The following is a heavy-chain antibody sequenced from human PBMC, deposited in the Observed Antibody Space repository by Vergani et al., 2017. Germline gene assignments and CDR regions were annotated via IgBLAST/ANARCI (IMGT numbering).Heavy chain of an antibody. CDR1: GGSFCGYY. V-gene: IGHV4-34*01. CDR2: INHSGST. J-gene: IGHJ4*02. Sequence: QVQLQQWGAGLLKPSETLSLTCAVYGGSFCGYYWGWIRQPPGKGLEWIGEINHSGSTNYNPSLKSRVTISVATSKNQFSLKLSSVTAADTAVYYCARGQAPNLDYWGQGTLVTVSS. CDR3: ARGQAPNLDY.